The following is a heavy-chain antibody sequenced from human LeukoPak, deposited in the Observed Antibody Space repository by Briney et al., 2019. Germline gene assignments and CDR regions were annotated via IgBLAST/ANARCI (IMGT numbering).Heavy chain of an antibody. Sequence: GGSLRLSCAASGFTFSSYAMSWVRQAPGKGLEWVSAISGSGGSTYYADSVKGRFTISRDNSKNTLYLQMNSPRAADTAVYYCAKPPRPGGDYWGQGTLVTVSS. J-gene: IGHJ4*02. CDR1: GFTFSSYA. CDR3: AKPPRPGGDY. V-gene: IGHV3-23*01. D-gene: IGHD6-6*01. CDR2: ISGSGGST.